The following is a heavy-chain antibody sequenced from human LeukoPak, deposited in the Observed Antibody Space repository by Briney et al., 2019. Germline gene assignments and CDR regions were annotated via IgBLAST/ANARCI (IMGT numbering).Heavy chain of an antibody. J-gene: IGHJ3*02. Sequence: PGRSLRLSCAASGFTFGSYIMYWVRQAPGKGLEWVSVIYSGGSTYYADSVKGRFTISRHNSKNTLYLQMNSLRAEDTAVYYCARDKMWFGEHDAFDIWGQGTMVTVSS. CDR1: GFTFGSYI. D-gene: IGHD3-10*01. CDR3: ARDKMWFGEHDAFDI. CDR2: IYSGGST. V-gene: IGHV3-53*04.